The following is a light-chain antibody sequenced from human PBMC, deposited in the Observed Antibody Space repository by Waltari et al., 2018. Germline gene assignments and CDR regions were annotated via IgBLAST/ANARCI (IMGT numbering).Light chain of an antibody. Sequence: EIVLTQSPGTLSLSPAERATLSCRASQNIRSNCLAWYQQKPGQAPRPLIYDASTRATGIPDRFSGSGSGTDFTLTISRLEPEDFAVYYCQQYGSSPFIFGPGTKVDIK. V-gene: IGKV3-20*01. CDR3: QQYGSSPFI. J-gene: IGKJ3*01. CDR1: QNIRSNC. CDR2: DAS.